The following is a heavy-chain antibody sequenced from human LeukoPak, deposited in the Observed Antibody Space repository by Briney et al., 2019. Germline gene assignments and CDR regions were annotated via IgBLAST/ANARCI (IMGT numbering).Heavy chain of an antibody. J-gene: IGHJ4*02. CDR1: GFTFTSYD. Sequence: GGSLRLSCAASGFTFTSYDMHWVRQAPGKGLEWVALIWYDGSNTYYTDSVRGRFTISRDNSKRTLYLQMNSLRAEDTAVYYCAKETGANPFDYWGQGTLVTVSS. CDR2: IWYDGSNT. V-gene: IGHV3-33*06. D-gene: IGHD1-26*01. CDR3: AKETGANPFDY.